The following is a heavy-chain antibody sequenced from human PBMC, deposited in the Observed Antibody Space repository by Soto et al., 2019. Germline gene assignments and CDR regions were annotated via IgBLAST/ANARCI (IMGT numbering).Heavy chain of an antibody. D-gene: IGHD3-9*01. CDR1: GESFSVYY. Sequence: SETLSITCAVYGESFSVYYWSWIRQHTGKGLEWIGEINHSGSTNYNPSLKSRVTISVDTSKNQFSLKLSSVTAADTAVYCCARETRYFDWPEDLKAIDYWGQGTLVTVSS. J-gene: IGHJ4*02. CDR2: INHSGST. CDR3: ARETRYFDWPEDLKAIDY. V-gene: IGHV4-34*01.